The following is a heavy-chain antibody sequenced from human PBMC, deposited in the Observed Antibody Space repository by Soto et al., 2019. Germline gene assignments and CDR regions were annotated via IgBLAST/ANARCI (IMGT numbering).Heavy chain of an antibody. J-gene: IGHJ6*03. CDR3: ARDATQMVYATPNYYYYYMDV. CDR1: GYTFTSYA. D-gene: IGHD2-8*01. Sequence: QVQLVQSGAEVKKPGASVKVSCKASGYTFTSYAMHWVRQAPGQRLEWMGWINAGNGNTKYSQKFQGRVTITRDTSASTAYVELSSLRSEDTAVYYCARDATQMVYATPNYYYYYMDVWGKGTTVTVSS. CDR2: INAGNGNT. V-gene: IGHV1-3*01.